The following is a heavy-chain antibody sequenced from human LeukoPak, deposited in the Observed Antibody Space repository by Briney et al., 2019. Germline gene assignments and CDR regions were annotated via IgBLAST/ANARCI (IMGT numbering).Heavy chain of an antibody. CDR2: MNPNSGNT. CDR1: GYTFTSFD. D-gene: IGHD3-3*01. CDR3: ARRVYDFWSGYCLHMDV. J-gene: IGHJ6*03. V-gene: IGHV1-8*01. Sequence: RASVKVSCKASGYTFTSFDINWVRQATGQGLEWMGWMNPNSGNTGYAQKFQGRVTMTRNTSISTAYMELSSLRSKDTAVYYCARRVYDFWSGYCLHMDVWGKGTTVTVSS.